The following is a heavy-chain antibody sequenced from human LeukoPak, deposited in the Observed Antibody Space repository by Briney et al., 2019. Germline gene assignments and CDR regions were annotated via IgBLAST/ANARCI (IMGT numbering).Heavy chain of an antibody. V-gene: IGHV3-30*02. Sequence: GGSLRLSCAASGFIFSSYGMHWVRQAPGKGLEWVAFIRYDGSKKYYADSVKGRFTISRDNSKNTLYLQMNSLRAEDTAVYYCANVGATDYYYYMDVWGKGTTVTVSS. J-gene: IGHJ6*03. D-gene: IGHD1-26*01. CDR3: ANVGATDYYYYMDV. CDR2: IRYDGSKK. CDR1: GFIFSSYG.